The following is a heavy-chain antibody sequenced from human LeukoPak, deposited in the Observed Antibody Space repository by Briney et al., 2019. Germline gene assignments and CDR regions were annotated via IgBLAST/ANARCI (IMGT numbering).Heavy chain of an antibody. CDR2: IYSSGST. CDR1: GGSISSHY. CDR3: ARGSPLFYSSSARDMYYYYGMDV. D-gene: IGHD6-6*01. J-gene: IGHJ6*02. Sequence: SETLSLTCTVSGGSISSHYWSWIRQPAGKGLEWIGRIYSSGSTNYNPSLKGRVTISVDTSKNQFSLKLSSVTAADTAVYYCARGSPLFYSSSARDMYYYYGMDVWGQGTTVTVSS. V-gene: IGHV4-4*07.